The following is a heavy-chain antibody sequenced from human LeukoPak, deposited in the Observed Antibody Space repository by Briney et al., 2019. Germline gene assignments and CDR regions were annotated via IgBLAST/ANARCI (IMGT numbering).Heavy chain of an antibody. V-gene: IGHV1-18*01. CDR3: ARGSHYDILTGLPIYYFDY. D-gene: IGHD3-9*01. CDR2: ISAYNGNT. Sequence: ASVKVSCKASGYTFTSYGISWVRQAPGQGLEWMGWISAYNGNTNYAQKLQGRVTMTTDTSTSTAYMELRSLRSDDTAVYYCARGSHYDILTGLPIYYFDYWGQGTLVIVSS. CDR1: GYTFTSYG. J-gene: IGHJ4*02.